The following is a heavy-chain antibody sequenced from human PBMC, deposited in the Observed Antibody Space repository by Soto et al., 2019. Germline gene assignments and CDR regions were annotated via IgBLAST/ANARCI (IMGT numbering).Heavy chain of an antibody. J-gene: IGHJ4*02. D-gene: IGHD6-19*01. V-gene: IGHV2-5*01. CDR2: IYWNDDK. CDR3: AHRPSGWYLFDY. Sequence: QITLKESGPTLVRPTQTLTLTCTFSGFSLSTSGLGVGWIRQPPGKALEWLALIYWNDDKRYSPSLKARLTITKDTSTNQVVLTMPNMDPVDTATYYCAHRPSGWYLFDYWGQGTLVTVSS. CDR1: GFSLSTSGLG.